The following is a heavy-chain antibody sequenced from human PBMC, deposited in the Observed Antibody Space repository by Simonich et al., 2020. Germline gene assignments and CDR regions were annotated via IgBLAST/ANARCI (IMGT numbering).Heavy chain of an antibody. CDR1: GYTFTGYY. J-gene: IGHJ3*02. CDR3: ARVRFEAFDI. CDR2: INPNIGGT. Sequence: QVQLVQSGAEVKKPGASVKVSCKASGYTFTGYYMHWVRQAPGQGLGWIGWINPNIGGTNYAQKFQGRVTMTRDTSISTAYMELSRLRSDDTAVYYCARVRFEAFDIWGQGTMVTVSS. V-gene: IGHV1-2*02.